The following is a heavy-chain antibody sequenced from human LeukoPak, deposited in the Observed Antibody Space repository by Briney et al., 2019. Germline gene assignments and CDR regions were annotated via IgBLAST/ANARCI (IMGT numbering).Heavy chain of an antibody. Sequence: ASVKLSCKASGYTFTGYYMHWVRQAPGQGLEWMGWINPNSGGTNYAQKFQGRVTMTRDTSISTAYMELSRLRSDDTAVYYCARQGGPGEYSSSSVRYYYYYYMDVWGKGTTVTVSS. D-gene: IGHD6-6*01. V-gene: IGHV1-2*02. CDR3: ARQGGPGEYSSSSVRYYYYYYMDV. CDR1: GYTFTGYY. CDR2: INPNSGGT. J-gene: IGHJ6*03.